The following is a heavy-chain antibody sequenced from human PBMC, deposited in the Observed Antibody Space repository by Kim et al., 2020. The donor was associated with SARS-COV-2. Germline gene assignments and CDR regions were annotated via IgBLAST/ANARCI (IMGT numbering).Heavy chain of an antibody. J-gene: IGHJ6*02. CDR3: ARDFRGSYLFIYYYGMDV. D-gene: IGHD1-26*01. CDR1: GFTFSSYA. V-gene: IGHV3-30*04. Sequence: GGSLRLSCAASGFTFSSYAMHWVRQAPGKGLEWVAVISYDGSNKYYADSVKGRFTISRDNSKNTLYLQMNSLRAEDTAVYYCARDFRGSYLFIYYYGMDVWGQGTTVTVSS. CDR2: ISYDGSNK.